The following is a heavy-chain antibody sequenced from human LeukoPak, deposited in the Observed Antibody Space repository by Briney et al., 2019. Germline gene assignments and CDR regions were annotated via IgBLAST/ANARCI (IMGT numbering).Heavy chain of an antibody. J-gene: IGHJ4*02. CDR1: GFTFSGYW. V-gene: IGHV3-7*01. Sequence: GGSLRLSCAASGFTFSGYWMSWVRQAPGKGLEWVANIRPDGSEKYYVDSVKGRFTISRDNVKNSLYLQMNSLRAEDTAVYYCARAGTGKFQWYLADSWGQGTLVTVSS. CDR3: ARAGTGKFQWYLADS. CDR2: IRPDGSEK. D-gene: IGHD6-13*01.